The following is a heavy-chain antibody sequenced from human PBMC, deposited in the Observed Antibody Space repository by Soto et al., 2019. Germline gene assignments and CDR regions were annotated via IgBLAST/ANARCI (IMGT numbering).Heavy chain of an antibody. Sequence: QVQLVQPGAEVKKPGSSVKVSCKASGGTFSSYAISWVRQAPGQGLEWMGGIIPIFGTANYAQKFQGRVTITADESTSTAYMELSSLRSEDTAVYYCVRDPRNTAMAGYYYYGMDVWGQGTTVTVSS. CDR2: IIPIFGTA. J-gene: IGHJ6*02. V-gene: IGHV1-69*01. D-gene: IGHD5-18*01. CDR1: GGTFSSYA. CDR3: VRDPRNTAMAGYYYYGMDV.